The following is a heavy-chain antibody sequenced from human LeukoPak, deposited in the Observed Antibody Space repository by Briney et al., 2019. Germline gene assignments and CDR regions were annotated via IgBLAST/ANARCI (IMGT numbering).Heavy chain of an antibody. J-gene: IGHJ6*03. Sequence: PSETLSLTCAVYGGSFSGYYWSWIRQPPGKGLEWIGEINHSGSTNYNPSLKSRVTISVDTSKNQFSLKLSSVTAADTAVYYCARQRGTMVRGVRYYYYMDVWGKGTTVTISS. V-gene: IGHV4-34*01. CDR3: ARQRGTMVRGVRYYYYMDV. CDR2: INHSGST. CDR1: GGSFSGYY. D-gene: IGHD3-10*01.